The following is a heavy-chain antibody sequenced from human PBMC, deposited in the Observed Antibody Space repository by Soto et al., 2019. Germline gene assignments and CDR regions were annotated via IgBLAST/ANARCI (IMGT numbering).Heavy chain of an antibody. CDR3: AKRDGAAAAGIDY. CDR1: GFSFSLYA. D-gene: IGHD6-13*01. CDR2: ISGTGST. V-gene: IGHV3-23*01. Sequence: EVQLLESGGGLVQPGESLRLSCAASGFSFSLYAMTWVGQAPGKGLEWVSTISGTGSTYYADSVKGRFTISRDNSKATVYLQLNNLRPEDTAVYYCAKRDGAAAAGIDYWGQGNLVTVSS. J-gene: IGHJ4*02.